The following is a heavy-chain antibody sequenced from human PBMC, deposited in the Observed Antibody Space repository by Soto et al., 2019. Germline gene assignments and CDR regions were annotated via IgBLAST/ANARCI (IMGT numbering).Heavy chain of an antibody. CDR3: ARVLPRSIAGGGTVNFFDY. CDR2: MYYSGSG. CDR1: GASLRSYY. V-gene: IGHV4-59*01. J-gene: IGHJ4*02. Sequence: LSLTCNVSGASLRSYYWTWIRQTPGKGLEWIGYMYYSGSGKYNPSLKSRVTIEVDTSKSQFSLKLSSVTAADTALYYCARVLPRSIAGGGTVNFFDYWGPGTLVTVSS. D-gene: IGHD6-13*01.